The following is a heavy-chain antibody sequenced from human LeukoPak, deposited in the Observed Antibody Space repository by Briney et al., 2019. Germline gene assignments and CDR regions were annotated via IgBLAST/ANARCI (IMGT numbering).Heavy chain of an antibody. CDR1: GFTFSSYA. D-gene: IGHD3-22*01. CDR3: ANSLYYYDSSGLETNDY. CDR2: ISGSGGST. J-gene: IGHJ4*02. V-gene: IGHV3-23*01. Sequence: GGSLRLSCAASGFTFSSYAMSWVRQAPGKGLEWVSAISGSGGSTYYADSVKGRFTISRDNSKNTLYLQMNSLRAEDTAVCYCANSLYYYDSSGLETNDYWGQGTLVTVSS.